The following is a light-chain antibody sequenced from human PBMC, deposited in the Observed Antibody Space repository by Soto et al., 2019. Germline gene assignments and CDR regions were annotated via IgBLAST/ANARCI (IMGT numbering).Light chain of an antibody. CDR2: SNS. CDR1: NSNIGKNT. J-gene: IGLJ2*01. CDR3: AAWDDSLNGHVV. V-gene: IGLV1-44*01. Sequence: QSVLTQPPSASGTPGQRLSISCSRNNSNIGKNTVNWYQQLPRTAPKLLIYSNSQRPSGVPDRFSGSKSGTSASLAISGLQSEDEADYYCAAWDDSLNGHVVFGGGTKVTVL.